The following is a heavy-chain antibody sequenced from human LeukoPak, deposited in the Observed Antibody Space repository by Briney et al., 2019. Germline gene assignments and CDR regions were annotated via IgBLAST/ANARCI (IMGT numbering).Heavy chain of an antibody. Sequence: GGFLRLSCAASGFTFSSYAMNWVRQAPGKGLEWVSAISGSGGSTYYADSVKGRFTISRGNSKNTLYLQMNSLRAEDTAVYFCAKRYYQDSSGYLGSIDYWGQGTLVTVSS. CDR1: GFTFSSYA. CDR2: ISGSGGST. CDR3: AKRYYQDSSGYLGSIDY. D-gene: IGHD3-22*01. V-gene: IGHV3-23*01. J-gene: IGHJ4*02.